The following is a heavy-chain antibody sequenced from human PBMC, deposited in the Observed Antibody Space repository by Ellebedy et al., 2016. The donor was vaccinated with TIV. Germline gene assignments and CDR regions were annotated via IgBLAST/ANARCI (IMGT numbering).Heavy chain of an antibody. CDR2: IWDDGSKK. V-gene: IGHV3-33*06. CDR3: AKEAWDGDYYFDY. D-gene: IGHD4-17*01. CDR1: GFTFSSHG. Sequence: PRGSLRLSCAASGFTFSSHGMQWVRQAPGKGLEWVAVIWDDGSKKKYADSVKGRFTISRDNSKNTLYLQMNSLRAEDTAVYYCAKEAWDGDYYFDYWGQGILVTVSS. J-gene: IGHJ4*02.